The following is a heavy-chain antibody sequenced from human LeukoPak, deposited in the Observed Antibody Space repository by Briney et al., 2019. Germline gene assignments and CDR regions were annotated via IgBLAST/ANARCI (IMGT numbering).Heavy chain of an antibody. CDR2: IYYSGST. J-gene: IGHJ4*02. CDR1: SGSISSSYYY. V-gene: IGHV4-39*01. Sequence: PPETMCLTCTVSSGSISSSYYYWGWIRQPPGKGLEWIGSIYYSGSTYYNPSLKSPVTFSVDTSKNQFSLKLSSVTAADTAVYYCARSYCSSVSCRSVGNVDCWGQGALVTVS. D-gene: IGHD2-2*01. CDR3: ARSYCSSVSCRSVGNVDC.